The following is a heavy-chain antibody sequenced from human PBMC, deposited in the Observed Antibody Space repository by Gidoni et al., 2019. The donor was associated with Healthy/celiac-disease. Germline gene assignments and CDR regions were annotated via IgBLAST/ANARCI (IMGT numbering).Heavy chain of an antibody. Sequence: EVQLVEPGGGLVKPGGSLRLSCAASGFTFSSYSMNWVRQAPGKGLAWVSSISSSSSYIYYADSVKGRFTISRDNAKNSLYLQMNSLRAEDTAVYYCARGGTGTTRGNDYWGQGTLVTVSS. CDR1: GFTFSSYS. D-gene: IGHD1-7*01. V-gene: IGHV3-21*01. CDR2: ISSSSSYI. J-gene: IGHJ4*02. CDR3: ARGGTGTTRGNDY.